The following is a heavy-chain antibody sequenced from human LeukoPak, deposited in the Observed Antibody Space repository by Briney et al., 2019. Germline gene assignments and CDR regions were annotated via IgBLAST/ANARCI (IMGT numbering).Heavy chain of an antibody. J-gene: IGHJ6*03. CDR2: ISGSGGST. CDR3: AKSCTSPTPGHYYYYMDV. CDR1: GFTFTNYA. D-gene: IGHD2-15*01. V-gene: IGHV3-23*01. Sequence: GGSLRPSCAASGFTFTNYAMSWVRQAPGKGLEWVSAISGSGGSTYYADSVKGRFTIPRDNSKNTLYLQMNSLRAEDTAVYYCAKSCTSPTPGHYYYYMDVWGKGTTVTVSS.